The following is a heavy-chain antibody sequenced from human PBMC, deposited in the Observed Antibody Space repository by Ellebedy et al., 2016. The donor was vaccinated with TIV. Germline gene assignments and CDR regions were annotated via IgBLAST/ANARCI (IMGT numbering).Heavy chain of an antibody. CDR3: ARMSVWSGFDI. V-gene: IGHV3-7*01. D-gene: IGHD2-8*02. CDR2: IKQGGSEQ. CDR1: GFTFITYW. J-gene: IGHJ3*02. Sequence: GESLKISCAASGFTFITYWMNWVRQAPGKGLEWVANIKQGGSEQYYVDSVKGRFTISRDNAKNSLYLQMNSLRAEDTAVYYCARMSVWSGFDIWGQGTMVTVSS.